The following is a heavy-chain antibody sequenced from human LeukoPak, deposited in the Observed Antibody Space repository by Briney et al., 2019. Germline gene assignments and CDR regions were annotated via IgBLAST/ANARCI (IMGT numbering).Heavy chain of an antibody. CDR2: IYYSGST. Sequence: PSETLSLTCTVSGGSLSSYYWSWIRQPPGKGLEWIGYIYYSGSTNYNPSLKSRVTISLDTSKNQFSLKLSSVTAADTAMYYCARDRDSSGLRDFDLWGRGTLVTVSS. CDR1: GGSLSSYY. J-gene: IGHJ2*01. CDR3: ARDRDSSGLRDFDL. V-gene: IGHV4-59*01. D-gene: IGHD3-22*01.